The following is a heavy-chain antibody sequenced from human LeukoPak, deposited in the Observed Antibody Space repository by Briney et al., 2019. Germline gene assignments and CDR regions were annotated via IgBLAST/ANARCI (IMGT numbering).Heavy chain of an antibody. CDR3: VRGGRATFDA. D-gene: IGHD5-12*01. CDR2: MNHEGSET. V-gene: IGHV3-7*01. J-gene: IGHJ4*02. CDR1: GFDFSGYW. Sequence: AGSLRLYCAASGFDFSGYWMTWVRQAPGQGLEWVATMNHEGSETYYVHSVKGRFTISRDKAENSLYLLMNGLRPEDMAVYYCVRGGRATFDAWGQGTLVTVSS.